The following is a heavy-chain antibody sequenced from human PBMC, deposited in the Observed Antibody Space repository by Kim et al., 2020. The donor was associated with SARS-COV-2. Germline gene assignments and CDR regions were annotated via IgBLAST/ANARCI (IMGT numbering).Heavy chain of an antibody. D-gene: IGHD6-13*01. CDR3: ARAGGTAAAQDY. J-gene: IGHJ4*02. V-gene: IGHV1-18*01. Sequence: NYAQKLQGRVTMTTDTSTSTAYMELRSLRSDDTAVYYCARAGGTAAAQDYWGQGTLVTVSS.